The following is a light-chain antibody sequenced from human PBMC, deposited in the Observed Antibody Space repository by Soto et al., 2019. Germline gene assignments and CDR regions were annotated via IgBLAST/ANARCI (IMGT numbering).Light chain of an antibody. J-gene: IGKJ5*01. CDR1: LSISSY. V-gene: IGKV1-5*03. CDR2: QAS. Sequence: DIQMTQSPTFLSASVGDRVTITCRASLSISSYLAWYHQKPGQAPKLLIYQASTLENGVPSRISGSGSGTEFTLTISSLQPDDFATYHCQQYNTYPFTFGQGTRLEIK. CDR3: QQYNTYPFT.